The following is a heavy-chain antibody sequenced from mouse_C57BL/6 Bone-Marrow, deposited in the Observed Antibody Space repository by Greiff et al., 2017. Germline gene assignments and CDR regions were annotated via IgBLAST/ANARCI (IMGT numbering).Heavy chain of an antibody. CDR3: ARGRDEGYFDY. CDR2: INPYNGGT. Sequence: VQLKESGPVLVKPGASVKMSCKASGYTFTDYYMNWVKQSPGKSLEWIGVINPYNGGTSYNQKFKGKATLTVDKSSSTAYMELNSLTSEDSAVXYCARGRDEGYFDYWGQGTTLTVSS. V-gene: IGHV1-19*01. CDR1: GYTFTDYY. J-gene: IGHJ2*01. D-gene: IGHD3-3*01.